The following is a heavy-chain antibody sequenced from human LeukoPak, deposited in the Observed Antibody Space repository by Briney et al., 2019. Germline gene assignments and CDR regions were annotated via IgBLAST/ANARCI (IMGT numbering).Heavy chain of an antibody. Sequence: GESLRLSCAASGFTFTTYWMSWVRQLPGKGLEWVANINQDGTEKYYVDSVKGRFTISRDNAKNSLYLQMNSLRAEDTAVYYCARALQQLIDYWGQGTLVTVSS. CDR3: ARALQQLIDY. V-gene: IGHV3-7*01. J-gene: IGHJ4*02. CDR1: GFTFTTYW. D-gene: IGHD6-13*01. CDR2: INQDGTEK.